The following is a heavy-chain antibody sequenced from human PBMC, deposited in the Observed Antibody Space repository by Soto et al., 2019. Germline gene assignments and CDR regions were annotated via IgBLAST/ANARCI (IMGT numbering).Heavy chain of an antibody. CDR1: GDTFKNCV. J-gene: IGHJ6*02. Sequence: QVQVVQSGVEVRRPGSSVKVSCKASGDTFKNCVISWVRQAPGQGLEWMGGIIPLFGTTDFAQRFQGRRTMTTDESPTTAYMELSRLRSEDTDTYYCAAELGFGKLSVVWGQGTTVIVSS. D-gene: IGHD3-10*01. CDR2: IIPLFGTT. CDR3: AAELGFGKLSVV. V-gene: IGHV1-69*01.